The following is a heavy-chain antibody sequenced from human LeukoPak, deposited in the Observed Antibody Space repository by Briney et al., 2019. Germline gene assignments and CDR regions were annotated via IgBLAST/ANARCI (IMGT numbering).Heavy chain of an antibody. Sequence: GGSLRLSCAASGFTISSYWMHWLRQAPGKGLVWVSRINSDGSSTSYADSVKGRFTISRDNAKNTLYLQMNSLRAEDTAVYYCARRNKEYCSGGSCYGWFDPWGQGTMVTVSS. J-gene: IGHJ5*02. CDR3: ARRNKEYCSGGSCYGWFDP. V-gene: IGHV3-74*01. CDR1: GFTISSYW. CDR2: INSDGSST. D-gene: IGHD2-15*01.